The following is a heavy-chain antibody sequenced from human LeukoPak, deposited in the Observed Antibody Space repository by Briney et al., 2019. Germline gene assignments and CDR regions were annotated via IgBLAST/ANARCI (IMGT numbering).Heavy chain of an antibody. Sequence: GASVKVSCKASGYTFTRYFMHWVRQAPGQGLEWMGWINPNSGGTNYAQKFQGRVTMTRDTSISTAYMELSRLRSDDTAVYYCARDPLNLVYGSGWRYYFDYWGQGTLVTVSS. J-gene: IGHJ4*02. D-gene: IGHD6-19*01. V-gene: IGHV1-2*02. CDR2: INPNSGGT. CDR3: ARDPLNLVYGSGWRYYFDY. CDR1: GYTFTRYF.